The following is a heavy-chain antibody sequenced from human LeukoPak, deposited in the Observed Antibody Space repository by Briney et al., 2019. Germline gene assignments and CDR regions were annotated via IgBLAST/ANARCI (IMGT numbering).Heavy chain of an antibody. Sequence: PSETLSLTCTVSGGSINSHYLSWIRQPPGKGLEWIGCIYFSGTTNYNPSLESRVAISVDTSKNQFSLKLRSVTAADTAVYYCARHQLRGLLDDNWGQGTLVTVSS. CDR2: IYFSGTT. D-gene: IGHD3-10*01. CDR1: GGSINSHY. J-gene: IGHJ4*02. CDR3: ARHQLRGLLDDN. V-gene: IGHV4-59*08.